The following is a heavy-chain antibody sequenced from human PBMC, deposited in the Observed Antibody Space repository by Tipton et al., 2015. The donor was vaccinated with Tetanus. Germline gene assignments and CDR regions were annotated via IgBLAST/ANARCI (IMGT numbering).Heavy chain of an antibody. D-gene: IGHD3-22*01. V-gene: IGHV4-30-4*08. CDR2: ISHSGTT. J-gene: IGHJ4*02. CDR1: GASINAGGYL. Sequence: TLSLTCTVSGASINAGGYLWTWVRQHSGKGLEWLGYISHSGTTNYNPSLMNRVTLSLDTARGQFSLKLTSVTAADAAVYFCARDRRDFAYDSRGFYSPLYYFDNWGQGLRVTVSS. CDR3: ARDRRDFAYDSRGFYSPLYYFDN.